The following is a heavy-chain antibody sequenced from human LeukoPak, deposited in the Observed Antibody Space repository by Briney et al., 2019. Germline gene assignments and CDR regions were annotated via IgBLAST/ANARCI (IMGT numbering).Heavy chain of an antibody. Sequence: ASVKVSCKASGYIFTTYFIHWVRQAPGQGLEWMGWINPNNGDTNYVQKFQGRVTMTRDTSISTSYMELTRLRSDDTAVYYCAREGGYDILTGYQDYWGQGTLVTVSS. CDR1: GYIFTTYF. V-gene: IGHV1-2*02. CDR2: INPNNGDT. CDR3: AREGGYDILTGYQDY. D-gene: IGHD3-9*01. J-gene: IGHJ4*02.